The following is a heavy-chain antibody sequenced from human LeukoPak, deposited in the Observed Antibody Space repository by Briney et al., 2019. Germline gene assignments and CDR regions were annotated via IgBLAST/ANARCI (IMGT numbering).Heavy chain of an antibody. Sequence: PSRTLSLTCTVSGGSISSHYGSWVRQPPGKGLEWLGYVFYSGSTNYNPSLKSRVSISVDTSKKQLSLKLSSVTAADTAVYYCARVVPKQQLVDAFDIWGQGTMVTVSS. CDR2: VFYSGST. D-gene: IGHD6-13*01. J-gene: IGHJ3*02. CDR3: ARVVPKQQLVDAFDI. V-gene: IGHV4-59*11. CDR1: GGSISSHY.